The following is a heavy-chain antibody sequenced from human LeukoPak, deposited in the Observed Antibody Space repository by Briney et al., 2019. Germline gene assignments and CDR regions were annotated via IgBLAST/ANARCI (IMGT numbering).Heavy chain of an antibody. J-gene: IGHJ4*02. CDR3: ARGTLYSSSWCPLDY. D-gene: IGHD6-13*01. CDR2: IGTAGDT. CDR1: GFTFSSYD. V-gene: IGHV3-13*01. Sequence: GGSLRLSCAASGFTFSSYDMHWVRQATGKGLEWVSAIGTAGDTYYPGSVKGRFTISRENAKNSLYLQMNSLGAGDTAVYYCARGTLYSSSWCPLDYWGQGTLVTVSS.